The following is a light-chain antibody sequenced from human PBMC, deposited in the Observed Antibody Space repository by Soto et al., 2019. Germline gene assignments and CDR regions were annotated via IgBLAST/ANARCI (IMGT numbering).Light chain of an antibody. CDR2: GAS. V-gene: IGKV1-5*01. Sequence: DIPMTQSPSTLSASVGDRVTITCRASQTITRELAWYQQKPGKAPKLLIYGASSLENGVPSRFSGSGSGTEFTLTTGSLQPDDFATYYCQQYNTYSPWAFGQGTKVEIK. CDR3: QQYNTYSPWA. J-gene: IGKJ1*01. CDR1: QTITRE.